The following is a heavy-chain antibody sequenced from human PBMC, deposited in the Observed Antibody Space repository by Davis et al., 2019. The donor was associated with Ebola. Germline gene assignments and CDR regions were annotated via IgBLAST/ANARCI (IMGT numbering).Heavy chain of an antibody. D-gene: IGHD3-9*01. V-gene: IGHV1-24*01. J-gene: IGHJ4*02. CDR2: FDPEDGET. CDR3: ALTELFDY. Sequence: ASVQVSCKVSGYTLTELSIHWVRQAPGKGLEWMGGFDPEDGETIYAQKFQGRVTMIEDTSTDTAYMELSSLRSEDTAVYYCALTELFDYWGQGTLVTVSS. CDR1: GYTLTELS.